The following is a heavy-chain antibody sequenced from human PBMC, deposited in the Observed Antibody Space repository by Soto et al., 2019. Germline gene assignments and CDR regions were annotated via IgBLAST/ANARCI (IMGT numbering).Heavy chain of an antibody. D-gene: IGHD1-7*01. CDR2: IRGSGGST. J-gene: IGHJ2*01. CDR1: GFTFSSYA. Sequence: EVQLLESGGGLVQPGGSLRLSCAASGFTFSSYAMSWVRQAPGKGLELVSAIRGSGGSTYYADSVKGRFTITRDNSKNPLYLQMNSLNAEDTAVYYCAQAFNWNYRWYFDLWGRGSLVTVSS. V-gene: IGHV3-23*01. CDR3: AQAFNWNYRWYFDL.